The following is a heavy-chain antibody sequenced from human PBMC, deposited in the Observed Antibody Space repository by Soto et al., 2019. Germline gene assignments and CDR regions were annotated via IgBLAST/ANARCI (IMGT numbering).Heavy chain of an antibody. Sequence: ASVKVSCKASGYSFTIYVISWVRRAPGQGLEWMGWISPYNGHTQFVERFQGRVTMTTDTSTKTAYMELRNLRSDDTAHYYCARDLTIVPATHPRLENYGMDVWGQGTTVTVSS. V-gene: IGHV1-18*01. D-gene: IGHD2-2*01. CDR2: ISPYNGHT. CDR1: GYSFTIYV. J-gene: IGHJ6*02. CDR3: ARDLTIVPATHPRLENYGMDV.